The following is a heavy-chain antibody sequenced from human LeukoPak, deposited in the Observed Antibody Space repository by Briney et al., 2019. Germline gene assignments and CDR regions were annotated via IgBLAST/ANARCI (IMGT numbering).Heavy chain of an antibody. CDR3: ARVGSGGAWFDF. D-gene: IGHD6-19*01. CDR2: IFFSGTT. CDR1: GGSISGEY. J-gene: IGHJ4*02. V-gene: IGHV4-59*01. Sequence: SETLSLTCTVSGGSISGEYWSWLGQPPGKGGEGMGYIFFSGTTNYNPSLKSRVTISVDTSKNQFSLKMTSVTAADTAVYFCARVGSGGAWFDFWGQGTLVTVSS.